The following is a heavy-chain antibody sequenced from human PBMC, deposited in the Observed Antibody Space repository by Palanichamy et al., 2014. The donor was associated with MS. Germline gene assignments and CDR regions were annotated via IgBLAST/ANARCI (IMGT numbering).Heavy chain of an antibody. CDR1: GYSISSGYY. Sequence: QVQLQESGPGLVKPSETLSLTCAASGYSISSGYYWGWIRQPPGKGLEWIGSIYHSGSTYYNPSLKSRVTISVDTSKNQFSLRLSSVTAADTAVYYCARHGVWGRGPFDYWGQGTLVTVSS. J-gene: IGHJ4*02. D-gene: IGHD3-16*01. V-gene: IGHV4-38-2*01. CDR3: ARHGVWGRGPFDY. CDR2: IYHSGST.